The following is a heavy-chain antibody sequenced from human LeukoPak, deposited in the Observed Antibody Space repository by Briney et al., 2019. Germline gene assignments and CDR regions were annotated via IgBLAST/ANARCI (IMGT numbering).Heavy chain of an antibody. J-gene: IGHJ4*02. CDR2: INAVNGNT. CDR1: GYTFTTYA. V-gene: IGHV1-3*01. D-gene: IGHD5-18*01. Sequence: ASVKVSCTASGYTFTTYAMHWVRQAPGQRLEWMGWINAVNGNTKYSQKFQGRVTITRDTSASTAYMELSSLRSEDTAVYYCVRDGYSYGLKRAVDYWGQGTPVTVSS. CDR3: VRDGYSYGLKRAVDY.